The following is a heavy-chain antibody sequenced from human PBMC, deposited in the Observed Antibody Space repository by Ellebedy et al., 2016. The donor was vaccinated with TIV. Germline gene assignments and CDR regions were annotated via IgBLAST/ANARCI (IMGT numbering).Heavy chain of an antibody. V-gene: IGHV3-64D*06. Sequence: GGSLRLXXSASGFTFSDYAMHWVRQAPGKGLQYVSGISSNGISTYYADSVKGRFTISRDNSKNTLYLQMISLRPEDTAVYYCVKGRAAAGRFDYWGQGTLITVSS. CDR1: GFTFSDYA. D-gene: IGHD6-13*01. CDR3: VKGRAAAGRFDY. J-gene: IGHJ4*02. CDR2: ISSNGIST.